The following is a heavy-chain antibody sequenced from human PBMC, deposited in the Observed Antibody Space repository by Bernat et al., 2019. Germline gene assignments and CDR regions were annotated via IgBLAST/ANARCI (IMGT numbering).Heavy chain of an antibody. Sequence: VQLVESGGGVVQPGRSLRLSCAASGFTFSSYSMNWVRQAPGKGLEWVSSISSSSSYIYYADSVKGRFTISRDNAKNSLYLQMNSLRAEDTAVYYCARDGLGLDYYYYGMDVWGQGTTVTVSS. CDR3: ARDGLGLDYYYYGMDV. V-gene: IGHV3-21*01. CDR2: ISSSSSYI. D-gene: IGHD3-16*01. CDR1: GFTFSSYS. J-gene: IGHJ6*02.